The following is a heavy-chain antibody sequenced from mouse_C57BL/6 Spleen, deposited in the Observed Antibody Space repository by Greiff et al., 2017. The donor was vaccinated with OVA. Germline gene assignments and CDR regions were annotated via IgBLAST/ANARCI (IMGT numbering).Heavy chain of an antibody. Sequence: ESGPGLVKPSPSLSLSCSVSGYSITSCYYWNWIRQFPGNILEWMGYISYDGSNNYNPSLKNRISITRDTSTNQSFLKFTSVTTEDTASYYCARDYDGYYAYAMDDWGQGTSVTVSS. V-gene: IGHV3-6*01. CDR2: ISYDGSN. CDR3: ARDYDGYYAYAMDD. CDR1: GYSITSCYY. J-gene: IGHJ4*01. D-gene: IGHD2-3*01.